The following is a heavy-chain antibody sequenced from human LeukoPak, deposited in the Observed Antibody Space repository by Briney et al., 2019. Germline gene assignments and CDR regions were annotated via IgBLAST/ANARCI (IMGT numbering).Heavy chain of an antibody. CDR1: GFTFSSYA. V-gene: IGHV3-64*01. CDR2: ISSNGGST. Sequence: PGGSLRLSCAASGFTFSSYAMHWVRQAPGKGLECVSAISSNGGSTYYANSVKGRFTISRDNSKNTLYLQMGSLRAEDMAVYYCARGPYYDFWSGYPYRGGLDYWGQGTLVTVSS. D-gene: IGHD3-3*01. CDR3: ARGPYYDFWSGYPYRGGLDY. J-gene: IGHJ4*02.